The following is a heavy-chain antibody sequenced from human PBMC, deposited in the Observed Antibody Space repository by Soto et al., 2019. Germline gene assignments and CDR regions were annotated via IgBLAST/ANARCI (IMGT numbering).Heavy chain of an antibody. D-gene: IGHD3-22*01. J-gene: IGHJ6*01. CDR3: ARDNYYDSSAGLYGMEV. V-gene: IGHV4-31*03. CDR2: IYYSWST. CDR1: VGSISSGCYY. Sequence: PSETLSLTCTVSVGSISSGCYYLSWILHHPGKGLEWIGYIYYSWSTYYNPSLKSRVTISVETSKNQFSLKLSSVTAADTAVYYCARDNYYDSSAGLYGMEVWGQGTTVTVSS.